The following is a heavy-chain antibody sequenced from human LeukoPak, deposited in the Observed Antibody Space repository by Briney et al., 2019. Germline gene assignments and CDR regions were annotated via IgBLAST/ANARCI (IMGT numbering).Heavy chain of an antibody. CDR1: GFTFTNYA. D-gene: IGHD3-22*01. CDR3: AKEGRGYDSSGYLDY. J-gene: IGHJ4*02. Sequence: PGGSLRLSCAASGFTFTNYAMSWVRQAPAKGLEWVSVISGSGSTTYYADSVKGRFTISRDNSKNTLYLQMNSLRAEDTAVYYCAKEGRGYDSSGYLDYWGQGTLVTVSS. V-gene: IGHV3-23*01. CDR2: ISGSGSTT.